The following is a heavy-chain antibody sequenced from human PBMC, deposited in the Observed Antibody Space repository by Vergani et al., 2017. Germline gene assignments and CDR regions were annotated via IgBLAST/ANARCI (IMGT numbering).Heavy chain of an antibody. V-gene: IGHV4-4*09. CDR3: AGYPHRWQRADR. CDR2: LSTTGGA. D-gene: IGHD6-13*01. J-gene: IGHJ5*02. Sequence: QVKLQESGPGLVKPSETLSLTCHVFGVSVTDYNCNWIRQAPGKRLEWIGSLSTTGGATHASHNPSLKSRVSISVDTSKSQFSLRLTSVTAADSAIYYCAGYPHRWQRADRWGQGLLVSVSS. CDR1: GVSVTDYN.